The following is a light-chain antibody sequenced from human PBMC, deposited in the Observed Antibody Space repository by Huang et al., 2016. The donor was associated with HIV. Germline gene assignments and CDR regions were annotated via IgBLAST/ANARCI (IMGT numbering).Light chain of an antibody. J-gene: IGKJ1*01. CDR3: QQYNNWPPWT. CDR1: QSVNNK. V-gene: IGKV3-15*01. Sequence: EVVMTQSPDTLSVSPGERATLSCRASQSVNNKLAWFQQKPGQAPRLLIHDASIRATGIPDRFSGSGSGTEFTLTISSLQSEDFAVYYCQQYNNWPPWTFGQGTKVEIK. CDR2: DAS.